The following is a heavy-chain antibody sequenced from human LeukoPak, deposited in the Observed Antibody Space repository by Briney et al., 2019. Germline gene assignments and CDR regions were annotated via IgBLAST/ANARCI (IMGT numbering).Heavy chain of an antibody. Sequence: SETLSLTCTVSGGSISSSSYYWGWIRQPPGKGLEWIVSIYYSGSPYYNPSLKSRVTISVDTSKNQFSLKLSSVTAADTAVYYCARYPGSPNKSRYTPIDYWGQGTLVTVSS. CDR1: GGSISSSSYY. J-gene: IGHJ4*02. D-gene: IGHD5-18*01. V-gene: IGHV4-39*01. CDR2: IYYSGSP. CDR3: ARYPGSPNKSRYTPIDY.